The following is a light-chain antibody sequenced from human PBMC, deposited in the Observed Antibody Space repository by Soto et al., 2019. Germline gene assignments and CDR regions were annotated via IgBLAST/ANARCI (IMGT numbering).Light chain of an antibody. Sequence: QMTQSPSSLSASVGDRVTITCRASQSIIRYLAWYQQKQGKPPKLLIYAASTLQSGVPSRLSGSGSATDFTLTISGLQPEDVATYYCQKHDDVPDTFGQGTKVDIK. J-gene: IGKJ2*01. V-gene: IGKV1-27*01. CDR2: AAS. CDR3: QKHDDVPDT. CDR1: QSIIRY.